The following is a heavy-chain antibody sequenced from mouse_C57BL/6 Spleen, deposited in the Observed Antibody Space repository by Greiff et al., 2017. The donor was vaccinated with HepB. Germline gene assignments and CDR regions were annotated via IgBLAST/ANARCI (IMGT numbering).Heavy chain of an antibody. J-gene: IGHJ1*03. CDR3: ASGNEYFDV. D-gene: IGHD2-1*01. CDR2: INPGSGGT. CDR1: GYAFTNYL. Sequence: VQLQQSGAELVRPGTSVKVSCKASGYAFTNYLIEWVKQRPGQGLEWIGVINPGSGGTNYNEKFKGKATLTADKSSSTAYMQLSSLTSEDSAVYCCASGNEYFDVWGTGTTVTVSS. V-gene: IGHV1-54*01.